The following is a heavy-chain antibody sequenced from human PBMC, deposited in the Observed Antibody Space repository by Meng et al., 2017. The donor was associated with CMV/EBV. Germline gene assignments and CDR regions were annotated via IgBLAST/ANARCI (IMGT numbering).Heavy chain of an antibody. CDR1: GLTFRTYS. J-gene: IGHJ4*02. Sequence: SCAASGLTFRTYSMHWVRQAPGKGLEWVAVISYDGSNKYYADSVKGRFTISRDNSKNTLYLQMDSLRDEDTAVYYCASGIVAATYFDYWGQGTLVTVSS. D-gene: IGHD1-26*01. CDR2: ISYDGSNK. CDR3: ASGIVAATYFDY. V-gene: IGHV3-30-3*01.